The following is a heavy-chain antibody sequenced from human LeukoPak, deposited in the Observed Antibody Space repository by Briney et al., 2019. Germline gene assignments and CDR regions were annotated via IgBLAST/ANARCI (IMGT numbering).Heavy chain of an antibody. CDR2: IWYDGSNK. CDR1: GFTFSSYA. D-gene: IGHD3-22*01. Sequence: GGSLRLSCAASGFTFSSYAMSWVRQAPGKGLEWVAVIWYDGSNKYYADSVKGRFTISRDNSKNTLYLQMNSLRAEDTAVYYCARDSRPYSSGYYYQTYYFDYWGQGTLVTVSS. V-gene: IGHV3-33*08. J-gene: IGHJ4*02. CDR3: ARDSRPYSSGYYYQTYYFDY.